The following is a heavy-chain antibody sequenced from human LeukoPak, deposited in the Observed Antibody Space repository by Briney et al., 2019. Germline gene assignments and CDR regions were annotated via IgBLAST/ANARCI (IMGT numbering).Heavy chain of an antibody. J-gene: IGHJ3*02. CDR3: ARIRCSGGGCYFDPIGSFLAFDI. Sequence: SETLSLTCTVSGGSISSYYWGWIRQPPGKGLEWIGSIYHSGSTYYNPSLKSRVTISVDTSKNQFALKLNSVTAADTAVYYCARIRCSGGGCYFDPIGSFLAFDIWGQGTMVTVSS. V-gene: IGHV4-38-2*02. CDR1: GGSISSYY. D-gene: IGHD2-15*01. CDR2: IYHSGST.